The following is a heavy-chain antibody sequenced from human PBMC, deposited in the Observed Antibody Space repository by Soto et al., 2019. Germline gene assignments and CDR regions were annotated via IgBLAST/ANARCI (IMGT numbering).Heavy chain of an antibody. J-gene: IGHJ5*02. CDR1: GYTFTGYY. CDR2: VNPISGDT. V-gene: IGHV1-2*02. D-gene: IGHD3-10*01. CDR3: AREEGFRITMDRGRWFNP. Sequence: QIQLVQSGAEVKKPGASVKVSCRASGYTFTGYYLHWVRQAPGQGREWMGWVNPISGDTNYAQKFQDRVIMTRDRSITTVHMELSRLRSDDTAVYYCAREEGFRITMDRGRWFNPWGQGTLVTVSS.